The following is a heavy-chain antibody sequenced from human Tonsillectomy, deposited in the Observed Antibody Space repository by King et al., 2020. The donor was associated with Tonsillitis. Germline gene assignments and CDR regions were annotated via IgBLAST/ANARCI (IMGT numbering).Heavy chain of an antibody. CDR3: ARADVRSRLRLPHYGMDV. D-gene: IGHD4-17*01. V-gene: IGHV4-31*03. CDR1: GGSIRNGGYY. Sequence: QLQESGPGLVKPSQTLSLTCTVSGGSIRNGGYYWSWIRQHPGKGLEWIGYIYYSGSTYYNPSLKSRVTISVDTSKNQFSLKLSSGTAADTAVYYCARADVRSRLRLPHYGMDVWGQGTTVTVSS. CDR2: IYYSGST. J-gene: IGHJ6*02.